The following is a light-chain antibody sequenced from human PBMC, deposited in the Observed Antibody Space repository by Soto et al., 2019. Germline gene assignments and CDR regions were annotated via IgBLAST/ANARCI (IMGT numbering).Light chain of an antibody. J-gene: IGKJ4*01. CDR1: QSISTY. CDR2: ATS. V-gene: IGKV1-39*01. Sequence: DIEMTQSPSSLSASVGDRVTITCRASQSISTYLIWYQQKPGKAPKLLIYATSSLQSGVPSRVSGSGSGTDFTLTISSLQPEDVATYDGQKYNSAPLTFGGGTKVDIK. CDR3: QKYNSAPLT.